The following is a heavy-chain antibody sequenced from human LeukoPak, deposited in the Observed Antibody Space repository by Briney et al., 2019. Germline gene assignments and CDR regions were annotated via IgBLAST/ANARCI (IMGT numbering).Heavy chain of an antibody. CDR2: IIPIFGTA. CDR1: GYTFTGYF. CDR3: ARLLVATRLDVDY. J-gene: IGHJ4*02. D-gene: IGHD5-12*01. Sequence: SVKVSCNTSGYTFTGYFLHWLRQAPGQGLEWMGGIIPIFGTANYAQKFQGRVTITADESTSTAYMELSSLRSEDTAVYYCARLLVATRLDVDYWGQGTLVTVSS. V-gene: IGHV1-69*13.